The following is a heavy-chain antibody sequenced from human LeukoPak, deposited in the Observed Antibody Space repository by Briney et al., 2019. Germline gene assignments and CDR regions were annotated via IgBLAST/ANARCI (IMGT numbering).Heavy chain of an antibody. CDR2: IYNSGSKT. J-gene: IGHJ4*02. V-gene: IGHV3-23*03. Sequence: GGSLRPSCTASGFSFSTYSMTWVRQGPGKGLEWVSSIYNSGSKTFYADSVKGRFTISRDNSKNTLYLQMNSLTAEDTAIYYCSKDVVPDSGWDLDYWGQGTLVTVSS. CDR3: SKDVVPDSGWDLDY. D-gene: IGHD6-19*01. CDR1: GFSFSTYS.